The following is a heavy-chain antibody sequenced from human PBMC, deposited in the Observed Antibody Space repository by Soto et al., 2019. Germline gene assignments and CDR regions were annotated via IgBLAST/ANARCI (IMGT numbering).Heavy chain of an antibody. CDR2: IVVGSGNT. Sequence: GASVKVSCKASGGTFSSYAISWVRQARGQRLEWIGWIVVGSGNTNYAQKFQERVTITRDMSTSTAYMELSSLRSEDTAVYYCARLASRNYYDSSGYWPLFDYWGQGTLVTVSS. J-gene: IGHJ4*02. CDR3: ARLASRNYYDSSGYWPLFDY. V-gene: IGHV1-58*02. D-gene: IGHD3-22*01. CDR1: GGTFSSYA.